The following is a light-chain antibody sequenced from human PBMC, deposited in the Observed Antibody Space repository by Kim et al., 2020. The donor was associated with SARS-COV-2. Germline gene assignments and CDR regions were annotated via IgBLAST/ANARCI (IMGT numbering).Light chain of an antibody. Sequence: VSPGERATLSCRASQSVSIHVAWYQQKPGQAPRLLVYGASTRATGIPARFSGSGSGTDFTFTITSLQSEDIAVYYCQQYDDWPPYTFGQGTKLEI. V-gene: IGKV3-15*01. CDR2: GAS. J-gene: IGKJ2*01. CDR1: QSVSIH. CDR3: QQYDDWPPYT.